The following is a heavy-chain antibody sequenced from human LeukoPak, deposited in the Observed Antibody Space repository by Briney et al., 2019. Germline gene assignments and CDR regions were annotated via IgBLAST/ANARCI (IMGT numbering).Heavy chain of an antibody. Sequence: AGGSLRLSCAASGFTFSSYVMSWVRQAPGKGLEWVSAISGGGDTTYYADSVQGRFTISRDYSKNTLYLQMNSLRAEDTAVYYCATTRRYSSSWYLGFFDYWGPGTLVTVSS. CDR2: ISGGGDTT. CDR1: GFTFSSYV. CDR3: ATTRRYSSSWYLGFFDY. J-gene: IGHJ4*02. D-gene: IGHD6-13*01. V-gene: IGHV3-23*01.